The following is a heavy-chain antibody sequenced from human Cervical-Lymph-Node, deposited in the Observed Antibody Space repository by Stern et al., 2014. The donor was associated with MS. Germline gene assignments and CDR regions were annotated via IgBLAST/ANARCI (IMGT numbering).Heavy chain of an antibody. CDR3: VRALGSSSFRYWFDP. D-gene: IGHD6-13*01. V-gene: IGHV4-4*02. Sequence: QVQLQESGPGLVKPSGTLSLTCAVSGDSISSSNWWSWVRQSPGKGLEWVGDIYHAGTTNYNSTLKSRLTISADNSKNQFSLKLKLVTAADTAVYYCVRALGSSSFRYWFDPWGQGTLVIVSS. CDR2: IYHAGTT. J-gene: IGHJ5*02. CDR1: GDSISSSNW.